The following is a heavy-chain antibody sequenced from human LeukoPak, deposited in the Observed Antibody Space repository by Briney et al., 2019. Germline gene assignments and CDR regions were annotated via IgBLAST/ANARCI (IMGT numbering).Heavy chain of an antibody. V-gene: IGHV3-11*04. Sequence: GGSLRLSCAASKFTFSDYDMTWIRQAPGKGLEWVSSMSGRGGSTYYGDSVKGRLTISRDNSRNTVYMQMSSLRTEDTAVYYCARDPRGPTTYDSSARDSLDYWGQGTLVTVSS. CDR2: MSGRGGST. CDR1: KFTFSDYD. J-gene: IGHJ4*02. D-gene: IGHD3-22*01. CDR3: ARDPRGPTTYDSSARDSLDY.